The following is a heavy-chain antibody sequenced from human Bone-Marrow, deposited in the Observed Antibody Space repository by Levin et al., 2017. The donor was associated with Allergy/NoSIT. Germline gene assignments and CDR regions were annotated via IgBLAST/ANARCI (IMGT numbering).Heavy chain of an antibody. V-gene: IGHV1-46*01. Sequence: ASVKVSCKASGYTFTSYYMHWVRQAPGQGLEWMGIINPSGGSTSYAQKFQGRVTMTRDTSTSTVYMELSSLRSEDTAVYYCARARKSVGSGSYYIPLGYWGQGTLVTVSS. D-gene: IGHD3-10*01. CDR1: GYTFTSYY. J-gene: IGHJ4*02. CDR2: INPSGGST. CDR3: ARARKSVGSGSYYIPLGY.